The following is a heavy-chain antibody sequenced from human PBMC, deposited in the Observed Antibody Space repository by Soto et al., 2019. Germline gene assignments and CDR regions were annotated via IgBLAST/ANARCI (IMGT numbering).Heavy chain of an antibody. CDR1: GGTFSSYA. J-gene: IGHJ6*02. CDR3: ARGGDGSYYGMDV. CDR2: IIPIFGTA. Sequence: RASVKVSCKASGGTFSSYAISWVRQAPGQGLEWMGGIIPIFGTANYAQKFQGRVTITADESTSTAYMELSSLRSEDTAVYYCARGGDGSYYGMDVWGQGTTVTVSS. D-gene: IGHD1-26*01. V-gene: IGHV1-69*13.